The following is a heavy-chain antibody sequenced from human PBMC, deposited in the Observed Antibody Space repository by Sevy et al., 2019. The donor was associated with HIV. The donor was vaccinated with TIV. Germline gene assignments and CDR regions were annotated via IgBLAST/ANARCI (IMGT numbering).Heavy chain of an antibody. J-gene: IGHJ4*02. CDR2: ISGSGGST. CDR3: AKVLPLNYYDSSGYYYGFDY. Sequence: GGSPRLSCAASGFTFSSYAMSWVRQAPGKGLEWVSAISGSGGSTYYADSVKGRFTISRDNSKNTLYLQMNSLRAEDTAVYYCAKVLPLNYYDSSGYYYGFDYWGQGTLVTVSS. CDR1: GFTFSSYA. D-gene: IGHD3-22*01. V-gene: IGHV3-23*01.